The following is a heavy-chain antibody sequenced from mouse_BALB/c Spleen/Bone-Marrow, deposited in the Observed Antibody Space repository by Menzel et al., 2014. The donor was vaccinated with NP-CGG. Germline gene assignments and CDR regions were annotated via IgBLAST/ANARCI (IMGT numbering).Heavy chain of an antibody. CDR2: INPYNDGT. Sequence: VQLQQSGPELVKPGASVKMSCKASGYTFTSYVMHWVKQKPGQGLEWIGYINPYNDGTKYNEKFKGKATLASDKSSSTAYMELSSLTSEDSAVYYCARGGYGNVYYAMDYWGQGTSVTVSS. J-gene: IGHJ4*01. D-gene: IGHD2-10*02. V-gene: IGHV1-14*01. CDR3: ARGGYGNVYYAMDY. CDR1: GYTFTSYV.